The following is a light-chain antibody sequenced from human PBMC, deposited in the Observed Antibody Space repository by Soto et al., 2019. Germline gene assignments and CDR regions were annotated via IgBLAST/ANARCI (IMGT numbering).Light chain of an antibody. CDR1: QSVSSSY. CDR2: GAS. J-gene: IGKJ2*01. CDR3: QQYGSSPVYT. Sequence: EIVLTQSPGTLSLSPGERATLSCRASQSVSSSYLAWYQQKPGQAPRLLIYGASSRATGIPDRFSGSGSGTEFTHTISRLEPEDLAVYYCQQYGSSPVYTFGQGTKLEIK. V-gene: IGKV3-20*01.